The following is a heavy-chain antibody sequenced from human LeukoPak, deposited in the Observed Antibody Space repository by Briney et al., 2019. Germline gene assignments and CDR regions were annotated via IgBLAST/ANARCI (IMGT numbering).Heavy chain of an antibody. D-gene: IGHD1-14*01. Sequence: GESLKISCKGSGYSFSNYWIAWVRQMPGKGLEWMGIVYPGDSETRYSPSFQGQVTISADKSISTAYLQWSSLKASDTAKYYRAKSRNRNYDNWGQGTLVTVSS. CDR1: GYSFSNYW. J-gene: IGHJ4*02. V-gene: IGHV5-51*03. CDR2: VYPGDSET. CDR3: AKSRNRNYDN.